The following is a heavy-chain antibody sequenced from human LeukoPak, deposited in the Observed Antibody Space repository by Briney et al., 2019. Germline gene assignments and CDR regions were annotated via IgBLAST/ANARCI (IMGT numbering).Heavy chain of an antibody. CDR2: IYYSGST. CDR1: GGSISSYY. V-gene: IGHV4-59*08. Sequence: SETLSLTCTVSGGSISSYYWSWIRQPAGKGLEWIGYIYYSGSTNYNPSLKSRVTISVDTSKNQFSLKLSSVTAADTAVYYCARRGPTDYYDSSGYSVGAFDIWGQGTMVTVSS. J-gene: IGHJ3*02. D-gene: IGHD3-22*01. CDR3: ARRGPTDYYDSSGYSVGAFDI.